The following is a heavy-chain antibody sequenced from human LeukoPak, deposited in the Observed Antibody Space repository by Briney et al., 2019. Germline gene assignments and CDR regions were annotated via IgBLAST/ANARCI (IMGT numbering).Heavy chain of an antibody. CDR3: ARRVGVALDY. Sequence: SETLSLTCTVSGYSISSCYYWGWIRQPPGEGLGWIGRIYHSWSTFFNPSLKSRGTISVGTSKNQFSLKLALLNSADQAVVLFARRVGVALDYWGQGTLVTVSS. CDR1: GYSISSCYY. J-gene: IGHJ4*02. V-gene: IGHV4-38-2*02. CDR2: IYHSWST. D-gene: IGHD2-21*01.